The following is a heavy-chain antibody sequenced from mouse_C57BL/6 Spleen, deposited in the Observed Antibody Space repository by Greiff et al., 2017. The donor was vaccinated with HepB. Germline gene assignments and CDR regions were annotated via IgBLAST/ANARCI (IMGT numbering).Heavy chain of an antibody. Sequence: EVMLVESGGGLVKPGGSLKLSCAASGFTFSDYGMHWVRQAPEKGLEWVAYISSGSSTIYYADTVKGRFTISRDNAKNTLFLQMTSLRAEDTAMYYCARQDYDYAIDYWGQRTSVTVSS. CDR1: GFTFSDYG. CDR3: ARQDYDYAIDY. J-gene: IGHJ4*01. D-gene: IGHD2-4*01. V-gene: IGHV5-17*01. CDR2: ISSGSSTI.